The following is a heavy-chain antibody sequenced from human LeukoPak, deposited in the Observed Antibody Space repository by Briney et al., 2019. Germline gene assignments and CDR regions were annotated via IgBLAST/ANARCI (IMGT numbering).Heavy chain of an antibody. J-gene: IGHJ4*02. CDR2: IYYSGST. D-gene: IGHD6-19*01. CDR3: GRVLYSSGWYFDY. V-gene: IGHV4-59*01. Sequence: PSETLSLTCTVSGGSISSYYWSWIRQPPGKGLEWIGNIYYSGSTNYNPSLKSRVTISVDTSKNQFSLKLSSVTAADAAVYYCGRVLYSSGWYFDYWGQGTLVTVSS. CDR1: GGSISSYY.